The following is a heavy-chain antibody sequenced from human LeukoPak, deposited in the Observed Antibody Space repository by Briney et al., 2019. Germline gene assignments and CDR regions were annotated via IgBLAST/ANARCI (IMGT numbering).Heavy chain of an antibody. Sequence: PSETLSLTCAVDGGSFSGYYWNWIRQPPGTGLEWIGEIDYFGGTTYNPSLKSRVTISVDTSKNQFSLKLTSVTAADTAVYYCARGRYYFDSSGHFYWGQGTLVTVSS. D-gene: IGHD3-22*01. J-gene: IGHJ4*02. V-gene: IGHV4-34*01. CDR2: IDYFGGT. CDR3: ARGRYYFDSSGHFY. CDR1: GGSFSGYY.